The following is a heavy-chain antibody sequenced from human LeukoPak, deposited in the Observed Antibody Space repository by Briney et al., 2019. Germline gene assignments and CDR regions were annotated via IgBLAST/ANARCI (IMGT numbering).Heavy chain of an antibody. J-gene: IGHJ4*02. Sequence: SVKVSCKASGGTFSSYAISWVRQAPGQGLEWMGGIIPIFGTANYAQKFQGRVTMTRDVSTSTVYMELSSLTSEDTAVYYCAREMGVGSTMGYFYYWGQGTLVTVSS. CDR3: AREMGVGSTMGYFYY. V-gene: IGHV1-69*05. CDR2: IIPIFGTA. CDR1: GGTFSSYA. D-gene: IGHD1-26*01.